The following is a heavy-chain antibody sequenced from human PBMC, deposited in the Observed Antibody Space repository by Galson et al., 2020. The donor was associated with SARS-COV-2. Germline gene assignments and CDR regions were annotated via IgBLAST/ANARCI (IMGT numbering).Heavy chain of an antibody. D-gene: IGHD3-22*01. CDR3: ARNPHTYYYDSSVYSDAFDI. Sequence: GESLKISCKGSGYSFTSYWIGWVRQMPGKGLEWMGIIYPGDSDTRYSPSFQGQVTISADKSISTAYLQWSSLKASDTAMYYCARNPHTYYYDSSVYSDAFDIWGQGTMVTVSS. CDR2: IYPGDSDT. J-gene: IGHJ3*02. CDR1: GYSFTSYW. V-gene: IGHV5-51*01.